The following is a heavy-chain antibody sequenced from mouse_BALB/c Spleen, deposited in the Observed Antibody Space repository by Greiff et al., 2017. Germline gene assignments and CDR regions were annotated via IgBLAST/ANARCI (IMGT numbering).Heavy chain of an antibody. D-gene: IGHD2-3*01. CDR2: IDPENGDT. Sequence: VQLQQSGAELVRSGASVKLSCTASGFNIKDYYMHWVKQRPEQGLEWIGWIDPENGDTEYAPKFQGKATMTADTSSNTAYRQLSSQTSEDTAVYYCKIYDGYYWGQGTTLTVSS. J-gene: IGHJ2*01. CDR1: GFNIKDYY. V-gene: IGHV14-4*02. CDR3: KIYDGYY.